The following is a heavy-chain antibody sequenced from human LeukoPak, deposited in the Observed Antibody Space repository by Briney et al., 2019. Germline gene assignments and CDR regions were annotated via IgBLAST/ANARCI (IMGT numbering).Heavy chain of an antibody. V-gene: IGHV3-23*01. J-gene: IGHJ4*02. CDR3: AKDRSSSWYFDY. Sequence: PGGSLRLSCAASGLTFSSYAMSWVRQAPGKGLEWVAAISGSGDNTYYADSVKGRFTISRDNSRNTLYPQMNSLRGEDTAVYYCAKDRSSSWYFDYWGQGTLVTVSS. D-gene: IGHD6-13*01. CDR2: ISGSGDNT. CDR1: GLTFSSYA.